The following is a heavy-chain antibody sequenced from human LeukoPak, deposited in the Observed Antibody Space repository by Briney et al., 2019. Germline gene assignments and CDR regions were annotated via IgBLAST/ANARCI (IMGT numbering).Heavy chain of an antibody. CDR2: MGGGGTT. D-gene: IGHD6-19*01. CDR3: AKAGRPQAVAGWIDY. CDR1: GFTFNNYV. V-gene: IGHV3-23*01. Sequence: GGSLRLSRAASGFTFNNYVMSWVRQAPGKGLEWVSAMGGGGTTYYADYVKGRFTISRDTSKNTLYLQMNSLRAEDTAIYYCAKAGRPQAVAGWIDYWGQGTLVTASS. J-gene: IGHJ4*02.